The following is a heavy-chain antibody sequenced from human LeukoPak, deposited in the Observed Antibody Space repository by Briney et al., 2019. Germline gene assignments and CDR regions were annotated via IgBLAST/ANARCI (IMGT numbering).Heavy chain of an antibody. CDR3: ARVGSSWPADY. CDR2: FSAYNGDT. D-gene: IGHD6-13*01. V-gene: IGHV1-18*01. CDR1: GYTFTSYG. J-gene: IGHJ4*02. Sequence: ASVKVSCKASGYTFTSYGISWVRQAPGQGLERMGWFSAYNGDTNYAQKLQGRVTMTRDTSISTAYMELSRLRSDDTAVHYCARVGSSWPADYWGQGTLVTVSS.